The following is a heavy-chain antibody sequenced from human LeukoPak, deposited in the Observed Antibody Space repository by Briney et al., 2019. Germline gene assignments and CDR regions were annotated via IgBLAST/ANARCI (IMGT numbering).Heavy chain of an antibody. D-gene: IGHD5-18*01. CDR1: GYIFTSYF. Sequence: GSVKVSCKASGYIFTSYFMHWVRQAPGQGLEWMGLINPSGGSTRYAQKFQGRVTMTRDMSTSTVYMELSSLRSEDTAVYYCARALPHRRLMDTTTEQHWFDPWGQGTLVTVSS. J-gene: IGHJ5*02. CDR2: INPSGGST. V-gene: IGHV1-46*01. CDR3: ARALPHRRLMDTTTEQHWFDP.